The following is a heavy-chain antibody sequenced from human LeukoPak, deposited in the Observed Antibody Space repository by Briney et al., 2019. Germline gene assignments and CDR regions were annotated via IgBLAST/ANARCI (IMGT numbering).Heavy chain of an antibody. CDR2: IYYSGST. Sequence: SETLSLTCTVSGGSISSSSYYWGWIRQPPGKGLEWIGSIYYSGSTYYNPSLKSRVTISVDTSKDQFSLKLSSVTAADTAVYYCARAIEVGAMTPFDYWGQGTLVTVSS. D-gene: IGHD1-26*01. V-gene: IGHV4-39*01. CDR1: GGSISSSSYY. CDR3: ARAIEVGAMTPFDY. J-gene: IGHJ4*02.